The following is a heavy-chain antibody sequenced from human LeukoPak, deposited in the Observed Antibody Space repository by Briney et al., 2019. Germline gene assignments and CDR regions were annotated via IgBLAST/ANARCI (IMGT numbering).Heavy chain of an antibody. J-gene: IGHJ3*02. D-gene: IGHD2-15*01. CDR3: ARGRYCSADICSGGDAFDI. V-gene: IGHV4-4*07. Sequence: SETLSLACTVSGGSINNYYWSWIRQPAGKGLEWIGRIYTRGSTNYNPSLKSRVTMSVDTSKNQFSLKLSSVTAADTAVYYCARGRYCSADICSGGDAFDIWGQGTMVSVSS. CDR1: GGSINNYY. CDR2: IYTRGST.